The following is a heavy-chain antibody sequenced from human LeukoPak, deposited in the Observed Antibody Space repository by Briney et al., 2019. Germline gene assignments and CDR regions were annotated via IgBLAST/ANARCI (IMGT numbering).Heavy chain of an antibody. CDR3: TTITMIREHEDY. D-gene: IGHD3-10*01. V-gene: IGHV3-15*01. Sequence: GGSLRLSCAASGFTFSKAWMSWVRQAPGKGLEWVGRIKSKTDGGTTDYAAPVKGRFTISRDDSRNTLSLQMNSLRTEDTAVYYCTTITMIREHEDYWGQGTLVTVSS. J-gene: IGHJ4*02. CDR2: IKSKTDGGTT. CDR1: GFTFSKAW.